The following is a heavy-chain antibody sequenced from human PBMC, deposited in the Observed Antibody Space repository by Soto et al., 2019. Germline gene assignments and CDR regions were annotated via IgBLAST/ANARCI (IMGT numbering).Heavy chain of an antibody. CDR3: ARDYTIFGLVSYGMDV. CDR1: GYTFTSYY. D-gene: IGHD3-3*01. J-gene: IGHJ6*02. Sequence: ASVKVSCKASGYTFTSYYMHWVRQAPGQGLEWMGIINPSGGSTSYAQKFQGRVTMTRDTSTSTVYMELSSLRSEDTAVYYCARDYTIFGLVSYGMDVWGQGTTVTVSS. V-gene: IGHV1-46*01. CDR2: INPSGGST.